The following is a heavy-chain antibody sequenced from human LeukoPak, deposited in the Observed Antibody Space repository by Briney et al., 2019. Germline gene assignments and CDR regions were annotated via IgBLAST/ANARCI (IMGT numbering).Heavy chain of an antibody. CDR3: ARDLSATWYSLAF. V-gene: IGHV3-20*04. CDR1: GFSNADYG. J-gene: IGHJ4*02. CDR2: IDWSGQAS. D-gene: IGHD2-15*01. Sequence: GGSLRLSCVGAGFSNADYGMSWVRQVPGKGLEWVSGIDWSGQASEYADSVRGRFIISRDNAENSLYLQMNSLRPEDTGLYYCARDLSATWYSLAFWGQGTLVTVSS.